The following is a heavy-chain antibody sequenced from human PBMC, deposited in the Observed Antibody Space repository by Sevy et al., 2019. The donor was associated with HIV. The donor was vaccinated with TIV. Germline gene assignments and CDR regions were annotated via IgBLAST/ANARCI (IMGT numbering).Heavy chain of an antibody. CDR2: ITESDADI. V-gene: IGHV3-23*01. CDR3: AKLGVRVATGGTDY. D-gene: IGHD3-3*01. J-gene: IGHJ4*02. Sequence: GGSLGLSCVASGLTISDYVLYWVRQAPGKGLEWVSAITESDADITYADSVKGRFTVSRDNSKNTVYLQMGSLRAEDTAIYYCAKLGVRVATGGTDYWGQGTQVTVSS. CDR1: GLTISDYV.